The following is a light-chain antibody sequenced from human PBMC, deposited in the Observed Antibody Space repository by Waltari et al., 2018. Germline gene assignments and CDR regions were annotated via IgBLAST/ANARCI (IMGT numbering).Light chain of an antibody. Sequence: QSVLTQPPSVSAAPGQKVTISCSGSSSNLGNNSVSWYQQLPGTAPKLLIYDNDQRPSGIPDRFSGSKSVTSATLGITGLQTGDEADYYCGTWDSSLSIGVFGGGTKLTVL. CDR3: GTWDSSLSIGV. V-gene: IGLV1-51*01. J-gene: IGLJ2*01. CDR1: SSNLGNNS. CDR2: DND.